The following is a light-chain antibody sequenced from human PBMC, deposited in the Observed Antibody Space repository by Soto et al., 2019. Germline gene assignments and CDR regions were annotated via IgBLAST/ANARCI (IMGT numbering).Light chain of an antibody. CDR3: QQYHSIPFT. J-gene: IGKJ3*01. Sequence: DIVMTQSPDSLAMSLGERATINCKSTQSVLHTSNNKNYLAWYRQRPGQPPKLLIYWGSTRESGVPDRFSGSASGTDFTLTISSLQAEDVAVYYCQQYHSIPFTFGPGTKVDIK. V-gene: IGKV4-1*01. CDR1: QSVLHTSNNKNY. CDR2: WGS.